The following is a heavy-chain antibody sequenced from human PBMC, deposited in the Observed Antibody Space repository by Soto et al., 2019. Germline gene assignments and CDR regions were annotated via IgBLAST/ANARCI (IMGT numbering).Heavy chain of an antibody. D-gene: IGHD3-10*01. V-gene: IGHV4-59*01. CDR1: GGSISSYY. CDR3: ARLPAPLGDRESNNWFDP. J-gene: IGHJ5*02. CDR2: IYYSGST. Sequence: QVQLQESGPGLVKPSETLSLTCTVSGGSISSYYWSWIRQPPGKGLEWIGYIYYSGSTNYNPSLKIRVTISVDTSKHQFSLQLSSVTAADTAVYYCARLPAPLGDRESNNWFDPWGQGTLVTVSS.